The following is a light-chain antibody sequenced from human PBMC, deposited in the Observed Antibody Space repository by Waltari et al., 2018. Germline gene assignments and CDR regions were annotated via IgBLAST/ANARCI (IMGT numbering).Light chain of an antibody. CDR2: DVN. J-gene: IGLJ2*01. CDR1: SSDVGGFDS. CDR3: CSQSFNSIVL. Sequence: QSALTQPASVSGSPGQSITISCSGTSSDVGGFDSLAWYQHRPGQAPKVIIFDVNNRPSGVSDRFSGSKSGNTASLTISGLQADDEADYYCCSQSFNSIVLFGGGTKVTVL. V-gene: IGLV2-14*03.